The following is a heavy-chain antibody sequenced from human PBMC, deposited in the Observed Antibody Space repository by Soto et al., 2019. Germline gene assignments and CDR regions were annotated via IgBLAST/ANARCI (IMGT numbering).Heavy chain of an antibody. J-gene: IGHJ6*02. CDR1: GYTFTSYG. V-gene: IGHV1-18*01. Sequence: ASVKVSCKASGYTFTSYGISWVRQAPGQGLEWMGWISAYNGNTNYAQKLRGRVTMTTDTSTSTAYMELRSLRSDDTAVYYCARDPDIVVVPAANYYYYGMDVWGQGTTVTVSS. CDR3: ARDPDIVVVPAANYYYYGMDV. D-gene: IGHD2-2*01. CDR2: ISAYNGNT.